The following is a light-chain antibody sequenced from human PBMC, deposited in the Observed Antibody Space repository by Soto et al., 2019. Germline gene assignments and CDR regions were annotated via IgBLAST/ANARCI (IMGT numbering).Light chain of an antibody. CDR3: AAWDDSLRGLV. J-gene: IGLJ3*02. V-gene: IGLV1-47*01. CDR2: RNY. CDR1: SSNIGSNY. Sequence: QSVLTQPPSASGTPGQRVTISCSGSSSNIGSNYVYWYQHLPGTAPKLLIYRNYQRPSGGPDRFSGSKSGTSASLAISGLRSEDEADYYCAAWDDSLRGLVFGGGTQLTVL.